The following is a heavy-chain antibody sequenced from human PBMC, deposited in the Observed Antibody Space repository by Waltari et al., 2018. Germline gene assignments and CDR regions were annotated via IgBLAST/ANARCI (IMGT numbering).Heavy chain of an antibody. Sequence: QVQLQESGPGLVKPSETLSLTCAVSGYSISSGSYWGWIRQPPGKGLEGIGIIYHRGITYDNPSIKGRCTISVDTSKNQFSLKLSSVTAADTAVYYCARDSMATKLFDYWGQGTLVTVSS. D-gene: IGHD5-12*01. J-gene: IGHJ4*02. V-gene: IGHV4-38-2*02. CDR2: IYHRGIT. CDR3: ARDSMATKLFDY. CDR1: GYSISSGSY.